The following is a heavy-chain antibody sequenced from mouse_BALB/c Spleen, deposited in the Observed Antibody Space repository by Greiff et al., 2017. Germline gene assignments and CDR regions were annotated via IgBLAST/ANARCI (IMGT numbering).Heavy chain of an antibody. CDR2: IDPANGNT. V-gene: IGHV14-3*02. CDR3: AGYAMDY. J-gene: IGHJ4*01. CDR1: GFNIKDTY. Sequence: EVKVVESGAELVKPGASVKLSCTASGFNIKDTYMHWVKQRPEQGLEWIGRIDPANGNTKYDPKFQGKATITADTSSNTAYLQLSSLTSEDTAVYYCAGYAMDYWGQGTSVTVSS.